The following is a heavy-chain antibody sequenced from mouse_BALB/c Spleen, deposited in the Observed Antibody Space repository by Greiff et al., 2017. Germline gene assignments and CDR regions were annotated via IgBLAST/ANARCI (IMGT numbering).Heavy chain of an antibody. Sequence: DVQLQESGPGLVKPSQSLSLTCSVTGYSITSGYYWNWIRQFPGNKLEWMGYISYDGSNNYNPSLKNRISITRDTSKNQFFLKLNSVTTEDTATYYCARDRNYPFAYWGQGTLVTVSA. CDR2: ISYDGSN. D-gene: IGHD2-1*01. V-gene: IGHV3-6*02. J-gene: IGHJ3*01. CDR1: GYSITSGYY. CDR3: ARDRNYPFAY.